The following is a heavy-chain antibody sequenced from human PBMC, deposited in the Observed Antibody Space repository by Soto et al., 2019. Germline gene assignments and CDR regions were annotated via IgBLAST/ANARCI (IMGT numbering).Heavy chain of an antibody. CDR2: IYPGDSDT. V-gene: IGHV5-51*01. CDR1: GYSFASYW. Sequence: GESLKISCKGSGYSFASYWIAWVRQMPGKGLEWMGIIYPGDSDTKYTPSLQGQVTISADKSINTAYLQWSSLKASDTATYYCARLFRNYYSGIDVWGQGTTVTVSS. D-gene: IGHD3-10*01. J-gene: IGHJ6*02. CDR3: ARLFRNYYSGIDV.